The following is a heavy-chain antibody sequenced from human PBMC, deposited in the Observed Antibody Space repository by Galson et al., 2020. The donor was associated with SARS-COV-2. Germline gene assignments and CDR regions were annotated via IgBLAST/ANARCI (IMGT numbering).Heavy chain of an antibody. CDR2: IYHSGST. Sequence: SETLSLTCTVSGYSISSGYFWGWIRQPPGKGLEWMGSIYHSGSTYYNPSLKSRVTISVDTSKNQFSLKLSSVTAADTAVYYCATYSVVVVAPTPLPADYWGQGTLVTVSS. D-gene: IGHD2-15*01. CDR3: ATYSVVVVAPTPLPADY. CDR1: GYSISSGYF. J-gene: IGHJ4*02. V-gene: IGHV4-38-2*02.